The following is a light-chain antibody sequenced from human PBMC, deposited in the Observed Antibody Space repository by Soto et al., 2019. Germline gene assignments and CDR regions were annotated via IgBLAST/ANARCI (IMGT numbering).Light chain of an antibody. Sequence: QSVLTQPPSVSDAPRQRVTISCSGSSSNIGNNAVNWYQQLPGKAPKLLIYYDDLLPSGVSDRFSGSKSGTSASLAISGLQYEDEADYYCAAWDDSLNGHVFGGGTKLTVL. CDR1: SSNIGNNA. CDR2: YDD. CDR3: AAWDDSLNGHV. J-gene: IGLJ2*01. V-gene: IGLV1-36*01.